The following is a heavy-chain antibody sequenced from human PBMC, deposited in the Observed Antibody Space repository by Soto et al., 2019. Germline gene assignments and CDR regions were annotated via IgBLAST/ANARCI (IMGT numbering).Heavy chain of an antibody. D-gene: IGHD3-9*01. Sequence: EVQLLESGGGLVQPGGSLRLSCAASGFTFSSYAMSWVRQAPGKGLEWVSAISGSGGSTYYADSVKGRFTISRDNSKNTLYLQMNSLRAEDTAVYYCAKDGLRYFDWLRTHDAFDIWGQGTMVTVSS. CDR1: GFTFSSYA. V-gene: IGHV3-23*01. CDR3: AKDGLRYFDWLRTHDAFDI. J-gene: IGHJ3*02. CDR2: ISGSGGST.